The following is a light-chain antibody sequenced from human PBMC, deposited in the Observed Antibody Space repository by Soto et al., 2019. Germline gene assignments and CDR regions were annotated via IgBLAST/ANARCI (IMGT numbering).Light chain of an antibody. Sequence: QSVLTQPRSVSGSHGQSVTISCTGTGSDVGGYNYVSWYQQHPGKAPKLMIYDVSKRPSGVPDRFSGSKSGNTASLTISGLQAEDEADYYCCSYAGSYTVVFGGGTKLTVL. CDR3: CSYAGSYTVV. V-gene: IGLV2-11*01. CDR2: DVS. J-gene: IGLJ2*01. CDR1: GSDVGGYNY.